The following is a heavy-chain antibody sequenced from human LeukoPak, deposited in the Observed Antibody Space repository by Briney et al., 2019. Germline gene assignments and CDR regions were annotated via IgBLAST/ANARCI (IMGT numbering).Heavy chain of an antibody. Sequence: PGGSLRLSCAASGFTFDDYAMHWVRQAPGKGLEWVSGISWNSGSIGYADSVEGRFTISRDNAKNSLYLQMNSLRAEDTALYYCAKDISGYYDSSGYFDYWGQGTLVTVSS. V-gene: IGHV3-9*01. CDR2: ISWNSGSI. CDR3: AKDISGYYDSSGYFDY. D-gene: IGHD3-22*01. CDR1: GFTFDDYA. J-gene: IGHJ4*02.